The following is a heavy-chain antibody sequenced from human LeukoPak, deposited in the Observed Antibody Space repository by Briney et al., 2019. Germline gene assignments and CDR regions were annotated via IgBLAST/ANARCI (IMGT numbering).Heavy chain of an antibody. J-gene: IGHJ4*02. CDR3: TRVGYIDEGIDY. V-gene: IGHV3-7*04. Sequence: GSLSLSCVASGFPFSSYWMTWVRQAPGKGLEWVANIKQDGSKKSYVDSVKGRFTISRDNAKNSLYLQMNSLRAEDTAIYYCTRVGYIDEGIDYWGQGTLVTVSS. CDR1: GFPFSSYW. D-gene: IGHD5-24*01. CDR2: IKQDGSKK.